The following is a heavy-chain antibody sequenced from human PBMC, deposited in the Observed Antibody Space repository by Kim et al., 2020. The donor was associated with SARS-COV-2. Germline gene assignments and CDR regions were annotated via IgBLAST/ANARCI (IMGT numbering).Heavy chain of an antibody. D-gene: IGHD1-1*01. CDR1: GGTFSSYA. CDR3: ARDTVTTGTGPIYYGMDV. CDR2: IIPIFGTA. V-gene: IGHV1-69*13. J-gene: IGHJ6*02. Sequence: SVKVSCKASGGTFSSYAISWVRQAPGQGLEWMGGIIPIFGTANYAQKFQGRVTITADESTSTAYMELSSLRSEDTAVYYCARDTVTTGTGPIYYGMDVWGQGTTVTVSS.